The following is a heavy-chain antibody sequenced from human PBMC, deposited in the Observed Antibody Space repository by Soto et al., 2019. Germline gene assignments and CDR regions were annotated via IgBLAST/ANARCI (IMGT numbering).Heavy chain of an antibody. Sequence: QVQLVQSGGELKKPGASVKVSCKASGYTFTNYAISWVRQAPGRGLEWMGWVNTYNGNPNYAQIFLGRVTMTTDTSTGTAYMELRSLKSDDSAIYYCARDSQYSTSWQRFDSWGQGTLVTVSS. CDR1: GYTFTNYA. D-gene: IGHD6-13*01. CDR2: VNTYNGNP. CDR3: ARDSQYSTSWQRFDS. V-gene: IGHV1-18*01. J-gene: IGHJ4*02.